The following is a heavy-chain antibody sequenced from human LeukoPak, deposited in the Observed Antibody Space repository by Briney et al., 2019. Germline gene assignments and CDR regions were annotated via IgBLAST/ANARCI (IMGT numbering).Heavy chain of an antibody. J-gene: IGHJ4*02. CDR1: GYTFTSYG. Sequence: ASVKVSCKASGYTFTSYGISWVRQAPGQGLEWMGWISAYNGSTNYAQKLQGRVTMTTDTSTSTAYMEVRSLRSDDTAVYYCARNDYDDSSGYYYFDFWGQGTLVTVSS. CDR2: ISAYNGST. V-gene: IGHV1-18*01. CDR3: ARNDYDDSSGYYYFDF. D-gene: IGHD3-22*01.